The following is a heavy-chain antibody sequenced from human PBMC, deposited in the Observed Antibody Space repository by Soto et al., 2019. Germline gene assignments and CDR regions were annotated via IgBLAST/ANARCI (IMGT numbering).Heavy chain of an antibody. Sequence: PGGSLRLSCAASGFTFSNAWMSWVRQAPGKGLEWVGRIKSKTDGGTTDYAAPVKGRFTISRDDSKNTLYLQMNSLKTEDTAVYYCTTDPGGSSHDAFDIWGQGTMVTVSS. J-gene: IGHJ3*02. CDR1: GFTFSNAW. V-gene: IGHV3-15*01. CDR3: TTDPGGSSHDAFDI. CDR2: IKSKTDGGTT. D-gene: IGHD1-26*01.